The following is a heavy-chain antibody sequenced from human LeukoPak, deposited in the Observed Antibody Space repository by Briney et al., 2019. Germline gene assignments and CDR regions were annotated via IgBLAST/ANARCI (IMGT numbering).Heavy chain of an antibody. CDR3: AKDIYSSQQNDY. CDR2: ISGSGGST. V-gene: IGHV3-23*01. D-gene: IGHD6-19*01. J-gene: IGHJ4*02. Sequence: GGSLRLSCAASGFTFSTYPMSWVRQAPGKGLEWVSAISGSGGSTYYADSVKGRFTISRDNSKNTLHLQMNSLRAEDTAVYYCAKDIYSSQQNDYWGQGTLVTVSS. CDR1: GFTFSTYP.